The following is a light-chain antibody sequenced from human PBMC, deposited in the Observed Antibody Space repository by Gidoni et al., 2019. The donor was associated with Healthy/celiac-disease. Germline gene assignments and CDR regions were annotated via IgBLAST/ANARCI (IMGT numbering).Light chain of an antibody. V-gene: IGKV1-39*01. J-gene: IGKJ4*02. CDR1: QSISSY. CDR3: QQSYSTPKT. Sequence: DIQMTQSPSSLSASVGDRVTITCRASQSISSYLNWYQQKPGKAPKLLIYAASSLQSGVPSRFSSSGSGTDFTLTISSLQPEDFATYYCQQSYSTPKTFXGXTKVEIK. CDR2: AAS.